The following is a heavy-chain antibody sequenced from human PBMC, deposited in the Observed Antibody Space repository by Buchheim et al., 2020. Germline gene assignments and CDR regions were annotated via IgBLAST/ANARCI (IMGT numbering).Heavy chain of an antibody. CDR3: ARGGHGSYYPMDFDY. CDR2: IWYDGSNK. J-gene: IGHJ4*02. Sequence: QVQLVESGGGVVQPGRSLRLSCAASGFTFSSYGMHWVRQAPGKGLEWVAVIWYDGSNKYYADSVKGRFTISRDNSKNTLYLQMNSLRAEDTAVYYCARGGHGSYYPMDFDYWGQGTL. D-gene: IGHD1-26*01. CDR1: GFTFSSYG. V-gene: IGHV3-33*01.